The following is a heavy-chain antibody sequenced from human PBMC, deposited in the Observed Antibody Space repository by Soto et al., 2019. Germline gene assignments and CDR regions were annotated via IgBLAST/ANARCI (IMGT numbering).Heavy chain of an antibody. CDR1: GGSISSYY. CDR3: ASYGGYNVTVFAY. D-gene: IGHD5-12*01. J-gene: IGHJ4*02. CDR2: IYYSGST. Sequence: SETLSLTCTVSGGSISSYYWSWIRQPPGKGLEWIGYIYYSGSTNYNPSLKSRVTISVDTSKNQFSLKLSSVTAADTAVYYCASYGGYNVTVFAYWGQGTLVTVSS. V-gene: IGHV4-59*01.